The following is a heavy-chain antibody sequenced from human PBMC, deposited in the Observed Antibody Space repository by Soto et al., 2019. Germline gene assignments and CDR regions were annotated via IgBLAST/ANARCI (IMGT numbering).Heavy chain of an antibody. CDR2: INWNGGST. CDR1: GFTFDDYG. CDR3: TKNALQGAVAGPNWFDP. Sequence: PGGSLRLSCAASGFTFDDYGMSWVRQAPGKGLEWVSGINWNGGSTGYADSVKGRFTISRDNAKNTLYVQMNSLRAEDTAVYYCTKNALQGAVAGPNWFDPWGQGTLVTVSS. V-gene: IGHV3-20*04. J-gene: IGHJ5*02. D-gene: IGHD6-19*01.